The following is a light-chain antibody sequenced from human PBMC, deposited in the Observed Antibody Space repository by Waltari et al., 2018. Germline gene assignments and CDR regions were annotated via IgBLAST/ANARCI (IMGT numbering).Light chain of an antibody. CDR2: YDS. V-gene: IGLV3-21*01. J-gene: IGLJ3*02. CDR3: QVWDSSTDHWV. CDR1: NIGTNR. Sequence: SYVLTQPLSVSVAPGQTARLTCGGNNIGTNRVHWFQQKPGQAPVLVIYYDSDRPSGIPERISGSKSGNTATLTISRVEAGDEADFYCQVWDSSTDHWVFGGGTKLTVL.